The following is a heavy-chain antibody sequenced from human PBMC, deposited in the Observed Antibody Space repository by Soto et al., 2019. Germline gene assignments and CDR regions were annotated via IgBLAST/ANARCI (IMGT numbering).Heavy chain of an antibody. D-gene: IGHD6-13*01. V-gene: IGHV4-59*01. Sequence: PSGTLSLTCTVSGGSISSYYWSWIRQPPGKGLEWIGYIYYSGSTNYNPSLKSRVTISVDTSKNQFSLKLSSVTAADTAVYYCARDKPIAAAGIGYWGQGTLVTVSS. CDR2: IYYSGST. CDR3: ARDKPIAAAGIGY. J-gene: IGHJ4*02. CDR1: GGSISSYY.